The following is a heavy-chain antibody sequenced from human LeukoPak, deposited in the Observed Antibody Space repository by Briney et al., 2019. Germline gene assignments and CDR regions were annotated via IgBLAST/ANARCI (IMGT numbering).Heavy chain of an antibody. V-gene: IGHV3-23*01. Sequence: PGGSLRLSCAASGFIFRNYGMNWVRQAPGKGLEWVSGISGHGDITYYADSVKGRFTISRDNAKNSLYLQMNSLRAEDTAVYYCARAREGHLGDTMDVWGKGTTVTISS. CDR3: ARAREGHLGDTMDV. CDR2: ISGHGDIT. CDR1: GFIFRNYG. J-gene: IGHJ6*03. D-gene: IGHD3-10*01.